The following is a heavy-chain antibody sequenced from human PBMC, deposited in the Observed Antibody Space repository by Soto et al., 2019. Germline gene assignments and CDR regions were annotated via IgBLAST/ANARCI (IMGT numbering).Heavy chain of an antibody. D-gene: IGHD2-2*02. Sequence: SETLSLTCTVSGVSISSSRNHWGWIRQSPGKGLEWIGSIYYSGSTYYNPSLKSRVTISVDTSKNQFSLKVKSVTAADTAVYYCARHWIAGSAIPWGQGILVTVSS. CDR2: IYYSGST. V-gene: IGHV4-39*01. CDR3: ARHWIAGSAIP. J-gene: IGHJ5*02. CDR1: GVSISSSRNH.